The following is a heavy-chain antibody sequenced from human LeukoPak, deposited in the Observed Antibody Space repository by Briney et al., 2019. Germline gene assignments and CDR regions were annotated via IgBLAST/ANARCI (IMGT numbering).Heavy chain of an antibody. CDR1: GGSISSGSYY. Sequence: SETLSLTCTVSGGSISSGSYYWSWIRQPAGKGLEWIGRIYTSXSTNYNPSLKSRVTISVDTSKNQFSLKLSSVTAADTAVYYCARXXXXXWFDPWGQGTLVTVSS. J-gene: IGHJ5*02. V-gene: IGHV4-61*02. CDR3: ARXXXXXWFDP. CDR2: IYTSXST.